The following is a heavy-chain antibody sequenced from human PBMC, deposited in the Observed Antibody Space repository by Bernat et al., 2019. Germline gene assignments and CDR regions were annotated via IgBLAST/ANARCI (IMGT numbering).Heavy chain of an antibody. D-gene: IGHD2-21*01. Sequence: EVQLLESGGDLVQPGGSLRLSCAASGFTFSSNALSWVRQAPGKGLEWVSNISSSAGRTQYADSVKGRFTISRDNSKNTLSLQMNSLRAEDTAVYYCAKETAYGFFDYWGQGTLVTVSS. CDR3: AKETAYGFFDY. CDR2: ISSSAGRT. J-gene: IGHJ4*02. CDR1: GFTFSSNA. V-gene: IGHV3-23*01.